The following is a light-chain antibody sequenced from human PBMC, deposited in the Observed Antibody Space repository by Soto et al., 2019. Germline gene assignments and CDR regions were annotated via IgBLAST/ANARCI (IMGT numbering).Light chain of an antibody. CDR3: QQYGSSPPIT. J-gene: IGKJ5*01. CDR1: ESVSGSY. V-gene: IGKV3-20*01. CDR2: GAS. Sequence: PGERAALSCRASESVSGSYIAWYQQKVGQSPRLLIYGASNRATGIPDRFSGSGSGTDFTLTISRLEPEDFAVYYCQQYGSSPPITFGQGTRLEIK.